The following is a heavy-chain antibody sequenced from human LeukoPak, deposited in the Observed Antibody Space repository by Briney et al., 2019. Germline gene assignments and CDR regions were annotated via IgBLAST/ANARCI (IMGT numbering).Heavy chain of an antibody. CDR3: ARDEYSSSWYGAFDY. D-gene: IGHD6-13*01. CDR1: GFTFSSYT. CDR2: ISSSSSYI. Sequence: PGGSLRLSCAASGFTFSSYTMNWVRQAPGKGLEWVSSISSSSSYIYYADSVKGRLTISRDNAKNSLYLQMNSLRAEDTAIYYCARDEYSSSWYGAFDYWGQGTLVTVSS. J-gene: IGHJ4*02. V-gene: IGHV3-21*01.